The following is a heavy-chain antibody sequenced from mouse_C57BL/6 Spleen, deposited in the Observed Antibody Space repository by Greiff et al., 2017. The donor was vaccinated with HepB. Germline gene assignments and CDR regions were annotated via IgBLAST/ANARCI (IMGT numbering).Heavy chain of an antibody. Sequence: EVNLVESGGGLVKPGGSLKLSCAASGFTFSSYAMSWVRQTPEKRLECVATISDGGSYTYYPDNVKGRFTISRDNAKNNLYLQMRHLKSEDTAMYYCARDLYGSSFYAMDYWGQGTSVTVSS. D-gene: IGHD1-1*01. CDR1: GFTFSSYA. CDR2: ISDGGSYT. V-gene: IGHV5-4*01. J-gene: IGHJ4*01. CDR3: ARDLYGSSFYAMDY.